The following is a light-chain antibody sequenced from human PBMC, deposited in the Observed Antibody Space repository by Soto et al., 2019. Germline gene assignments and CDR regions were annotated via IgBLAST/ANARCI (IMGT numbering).Light chain of an antibody. CDR1: NIGSTS. CDR3: QVWNITTDHYV. J-gene: IGLJ1*01. Sequence: SYELTQPPSVSVAPGQTARFTCGGNNIGSTSVHWYQQRPGQAPVLVVYDDNDRPSGIPERFSGSNSENTATLTITRVEAGDEADYYCQVWNITTDHYVFGTGTKVTVL. V-gene: IGLV3-21*02. CDR2: DDN.